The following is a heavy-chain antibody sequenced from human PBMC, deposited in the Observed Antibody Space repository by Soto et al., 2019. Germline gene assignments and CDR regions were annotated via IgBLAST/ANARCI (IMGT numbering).Heavy chain of an antibody. CDR3: ARSYCTNGVCYAGLNAFDI. CDR1: GFTFSSYA. V-gene: IGHV3-30-3*01. J-gene: IGHJ3*02. Sequence: GGSLRLSCAASGFTFSSYAMHWVRQAPGKGLEWVAVISYDGSNKYYADSVKGRFTISRDNSTNTLYLQMNSLRAEDTAVYYCARSYCTNGVCYAGLNAFDIWGQGTMVTVSS. D-gene: IGHD2-8*01. CDR2: ISYDGSNK.